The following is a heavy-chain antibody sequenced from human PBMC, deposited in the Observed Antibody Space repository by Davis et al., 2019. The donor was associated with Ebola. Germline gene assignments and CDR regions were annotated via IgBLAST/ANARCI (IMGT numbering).Heavy chain of an antibody. CDR1: GFTFSGSA. CDR2: IRSKANSYAT. CDR3: TRLSLVYDSSGNWFDP. J-gene: IGHJ5*02. Sequence: PGGSLRLSCAASGFTFSGSAMHWVRQASGKGLEWVGRIRSKANSYATAYAASVKGRFTISRDDSKNTAYLQMNSLKTEDTAVYYCTRLSLVYDSSGNWFDPWGQGTLVTVSS. V-gene: IGHV3-73*01. D-gene: IGHD3-22*01.